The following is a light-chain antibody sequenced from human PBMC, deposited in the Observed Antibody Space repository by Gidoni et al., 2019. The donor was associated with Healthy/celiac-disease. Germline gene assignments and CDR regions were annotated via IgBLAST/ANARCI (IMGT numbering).Light chain of an antibody. CDR3: QAWDSTV. J-gene: IGLJ3*02. Sequence: SYELTQPPSVSVSPGQTASITCSGDKLGDKYACWYQQKPGQSPVLVIDQDSKRPSGIPERFSGANSGNTATLTISGTQAMDEADYYCQAWDSTVFGGGTKLTVL. CDR2: QDS. V-gene: IGLV3-1*01. CDR1: KLGDKY.